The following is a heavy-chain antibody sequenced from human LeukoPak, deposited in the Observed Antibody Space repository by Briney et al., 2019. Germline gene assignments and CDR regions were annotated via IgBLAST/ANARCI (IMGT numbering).Heavy chain of an antibody. J-gene: IGHJ6*02. CDR3: ARDRCTSTNCYAGYYYGTDV. CDR2: INHSGST. D-gene: IGHD2-2*01. CDR1: GGSFSGYY. Sequence: SETLSLTCAVYGGSFSGYYWSWIRQPPGKGLEWIGEINHSGSTNHSPSLKSRVTISVDTSKNQFSLKLNSVTAADTAVYYCARDRCTSTNCYAGYYYGTDVWGQGTTVTVSS. V-gene: IGHV4-34*01.